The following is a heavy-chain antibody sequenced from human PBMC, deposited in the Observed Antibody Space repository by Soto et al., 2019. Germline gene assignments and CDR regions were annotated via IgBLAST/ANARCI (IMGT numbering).Heavy chain of an antibody. D-gene: IGHD3-3*01. CDR3: ARGGSDYDFWSGYSFDY. Sequence: SETLSLTCTVSGGSISSGGYYWSWIRQHPGKGLEWIGYIYYSGSTYYNPSLKSRVTISVDTSKNQFSLKLSSVTAADTAVYYCARGGSDYDFWSGYSFDYWGQGTLVTVSS. J-gene: IGHJ4*02. CDR1: GGSISSGGYY. CDR2: IYYSGST. V-gene: IGHV4-31*03.